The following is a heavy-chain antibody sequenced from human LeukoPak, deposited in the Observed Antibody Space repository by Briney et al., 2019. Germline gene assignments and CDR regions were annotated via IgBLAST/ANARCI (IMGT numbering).Heavy chain of an antibody. CDR2: ISGSGGST. CDR1: GFTFSSYA. Sequence: GSLRLSCAASGFTFSSYAMSWVRQAPGKGLEWVSGISGSGGSTYYADSVKSRFTISRDNSKNTLYLQMNSLRAEDTAVYYCAKDLVVAAAGHDYWGQGTLVTVSS. J-gene: IGHJ4*02. D-gene: IGHD6-13*01. CDR3: AKDLVVAAAGHDY. V-gene: IGHV3-23*01.